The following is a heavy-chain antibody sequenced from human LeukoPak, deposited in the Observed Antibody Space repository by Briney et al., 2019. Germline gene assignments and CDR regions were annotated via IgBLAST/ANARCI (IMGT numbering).Heavy chain of an antibody. CDR2: IYYSGST. J-gene: IGHJ4*02. CDR3: ARRTGYSSSWYPD. Sequence: SETLSLTCTVSGGSISSYYWSWIRQPPGKGPEWIGYIYYSGSTNYNPSLKSRVTISVDTSRNQFSLKLSSVTAADTAVYYCARRTGYSSSWYPDWGQGTLVTVSS. V-gene: IGHV4-59*08. CDR1: GGSISSYY. D-gene: IGHD6-13*01.